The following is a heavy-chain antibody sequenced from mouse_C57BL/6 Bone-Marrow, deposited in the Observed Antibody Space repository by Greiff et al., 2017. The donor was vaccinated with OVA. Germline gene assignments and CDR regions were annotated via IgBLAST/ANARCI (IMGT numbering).Heavy chain of an antibody. CDR3: SRGIF. CDR2: IYTGSGHT. Sequence: QVQLQQSGPELVKPGASVKISCKASGYSFTSYYIHWVKQRPGQGLEWIGWIYTGSGHTTYNEKFKGKATLTADTSSSTAYMQLSSLTSEDSAVYYCSRGIFWGTGTTVTVSS. CDR1: GYSFTSYY. J-gene: IGHJ1*03. V-gene: IGHV1-66*01.